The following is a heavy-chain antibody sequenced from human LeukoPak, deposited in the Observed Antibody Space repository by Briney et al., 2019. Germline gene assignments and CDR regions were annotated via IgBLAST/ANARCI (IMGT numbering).Heavy chain of an antibody. D-gene: IGHD2-21*01. CDR1: GGSFSGYY. Sequence: SETLSLTCAVYGGSFSGYYWSWIRQPPGKGLEWIGEINHSGSTNYNPSLKSRVTISVDTSKNQFSLKLSPVTAADTAVYYCASGMVNYYYYYMDVWGKGTTVTVSS. CDR3: ASGMVNYYYYYMDV. J-gene: IGHJ6*03. CDR2: INHSGST. V-gene: IGHV4-34*01.